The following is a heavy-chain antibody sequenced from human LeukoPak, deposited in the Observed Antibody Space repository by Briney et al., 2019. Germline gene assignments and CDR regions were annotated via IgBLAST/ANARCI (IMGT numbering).Heavy chain of an antibody. Sequence: SETLSLTCTVSGGSISSYYWSWIRQPPGKGLGWIGYIYYSGSTNYNPSLKSRATISVDTSKNQFSLKLSSVTAADTAVYYCARRSLAAVDYWGQGTLVTVSS. CDR3: ARRSLAAVDY. CDR2: IYYSGST. D-gene: IGHD6-6*01. CDR1: GGSISSYY. J-gene: IGHJ4*02. V-gene: IGHV4-59*08.